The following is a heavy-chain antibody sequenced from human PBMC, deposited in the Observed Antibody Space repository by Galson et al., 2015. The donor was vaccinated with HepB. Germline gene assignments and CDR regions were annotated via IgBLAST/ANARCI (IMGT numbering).Heavy chain of an antibody. CDR1: GFTFSSFA. J-gene: IGHJ4*02. V-gene: IGHV3-23*01. Sequence: SLRLSCAASGFTFSSFAMSWVRHLPGKGLEWIALIWGGGDGSLYADSVRGRFTISRDNSKNTVSLQLNALRAEGTALYYWAKLRGMVHSDYEFDYWGPGTLVTVSS. D-gene: IGHD4-11*01. CDR3: AKLRGMVHSDYEFDY. CDR2: IWGGGDGS.